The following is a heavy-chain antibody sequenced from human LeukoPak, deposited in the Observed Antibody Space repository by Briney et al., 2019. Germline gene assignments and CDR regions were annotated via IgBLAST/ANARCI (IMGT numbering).Heavy chain of an antibody. CDR2: ISGSGGST. Sequence: GGPLRLSCAASGFTFSSYAMSWVRQAPGKGLEWVSAISGSGGSTYYADSVKGRFTISRDNSKNTLYLQMNSLRAEDTAVYYCAKDPFSGSYIKRKTDRLYYFDYWGQGTLVTVSS. D-gene: IGHD1-26*01. CDR3: AKDPFSGSYIKRKTDRLYYFDY. CDR1: GFTFSSYA. J-gene: IGHJ4*02. V-gene: IGHV3-23*01.